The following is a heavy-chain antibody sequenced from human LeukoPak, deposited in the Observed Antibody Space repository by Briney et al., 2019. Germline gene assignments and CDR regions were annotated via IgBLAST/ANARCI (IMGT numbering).Heavy chain of an antibody. CDR1: GYTFTSYG. Sequence: GASVKVSCKASGYTFTSYGISWVRQAPGHGLEGMGWISAYNGNTNYAQSLQGRVTMTTDTSTSTAYMELRSLRSDDTAVFYCARDLYEGGYDYVLNYWGQGTLVTVSS. J-gene: IGHJ4*02. CDR2: ISAYNGNT. CDR3: ARDLYEGGYDYVLNY. V-gene: IGHV1-18*01. D-gene: IGHD5-12*01.